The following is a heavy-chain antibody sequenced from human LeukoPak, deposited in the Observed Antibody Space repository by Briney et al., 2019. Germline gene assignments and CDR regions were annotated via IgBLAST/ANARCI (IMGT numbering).Heavy chain of an antibody. D-gene: IGHD3-16*01. V-gene: IGHV4-59*01. CDR2: IYYSGST. Sequence: SETLSLTCTVSGGSISSYYWSWIRQPPGKGLEWIGYIYYSGSTNYNPSLKSRVTISVDTSKNQFSLKLSSVTAADTAVYYCARDQEAYPYLRGKGTLVTVSS. J-gene: IGHJ4*02. CDR1: GGSISSYY. CDR3: ARDQEAYPYL.